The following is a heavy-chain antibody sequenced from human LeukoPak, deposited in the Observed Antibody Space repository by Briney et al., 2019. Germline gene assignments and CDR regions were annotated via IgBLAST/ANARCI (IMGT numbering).Heavy chain of an antibody. D-gene: IGHD5-12*01. CDR3: AKDSGYGDYYGMDV. Sequence: GGSLRLSCAASGFTVSSNYMSWVRQAPGKGLEWVSVIYSGGSTYYADSVKGQFTISRDNSKNTLYLQMDSLRAEDTAVYYCAKDSGYGDYYGMDVWGQGTTVTVSS. V-gene: IGHV3-53*01. CDR1: GFTVSSNY. J-gene: IGHJ6*02. CDR2: IYSGGST.